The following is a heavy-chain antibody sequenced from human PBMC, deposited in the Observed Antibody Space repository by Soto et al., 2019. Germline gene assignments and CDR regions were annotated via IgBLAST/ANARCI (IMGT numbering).Heavy chain of an antibody. Sequence: SETLSLTCTVSGGSISIYYWSWIREPPGKGLEWIGYIYYSGSTNYNPSLKSRVTLSVDTSKNQFSRKLSSVTAADTAVYYCARWGLDYYDSSGYRDYWGQGTLVTVSS. CDR1: GGSISIYY. J-gene: IGHJ4*02. CDR3: ARWGLDYYDSSGYRDY. D-gene: IGHD3-22*01. V-gene: IGHV4-59*01. CDR2: IYYSGST.